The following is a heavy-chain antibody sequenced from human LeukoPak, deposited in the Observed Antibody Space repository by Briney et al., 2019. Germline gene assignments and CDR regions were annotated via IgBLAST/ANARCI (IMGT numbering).Heavy chain of an antibody. J-gene: IGHJ4*02. D-gene: IGHD3-16*01. CDR2: IYYSGGT. V-gene: IGHV4-4*02. Sequence: NPSETLSLTCAVSGGSISSSNWWSWVRQTPGKGLEWIGYIYYSGGTNYNPSLKSRVTISVDTSKNQFSLKLSSVTAADTAVYYCAKDGAYAVWGQGTLVTVSS. CDR3: AKDGAYAV. CDR1: GGSISSSNW.